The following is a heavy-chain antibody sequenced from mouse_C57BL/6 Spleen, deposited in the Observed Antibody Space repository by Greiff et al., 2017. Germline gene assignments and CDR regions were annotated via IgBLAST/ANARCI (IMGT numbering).Heavy chain of an antibody. CDR2: ISSGSSTI. D-gene: IGHD1-1*01. J-gene: IGHJ4*01. CDR3: ARRSGSSPYYAMDY. CDR1: GFTFSDYG. Sequence: EVQLQESGGGLVKPGGSLKLSCAASGFTFSDYGMHWVRQAPEEGLEWVAYISSGSSTIYYADTVKGRFTISRDNAKNTLFLQMTSLRSEDTAMYYCARRSGSSPYYAMDYWGQGTSVTVSS. V-gene: IGHV5-17*01.